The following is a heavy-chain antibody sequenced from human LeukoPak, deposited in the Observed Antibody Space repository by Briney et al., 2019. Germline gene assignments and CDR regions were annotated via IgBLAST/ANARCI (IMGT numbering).Heavy chain of an antibody. CDR1: GFTFSSYA. CDR2: ISYDGSNK. Sequence: PGGSQRLSCAASGFTFSSYAMHWVRQAQGKGLEWVAVISYDGSNKYYADSVKGRFTISRDNSRDTLYLQMNSLRAEDTAVYYCARAYSSSWYSCFNPWGQGTLVTVSS. J-gene: IGHJ5*02. D-gene: IGHD6-13*01. CDR3: ARAYSSSWYSCFNP. V-gene: IGHV3-30-3*01.